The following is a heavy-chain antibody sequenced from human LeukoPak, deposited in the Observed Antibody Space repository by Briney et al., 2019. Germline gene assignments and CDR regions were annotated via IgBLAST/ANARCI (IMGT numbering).Heavy chain of an antibody. D-gene: IGHD5-18*01. CDR1: GGTFSSYA. Sequence: ASVKVSCKASGGTFSSYAISWVRQAPGQGLEWMGIINPSGGSTSYAQKFQGRVTMTRDMSTSTVYMELSSLRSEDTAVYYCAREFRGGYSYGPFDYWGQGTLVTVSS. V-gene: IGHV1-46*01. CDR3: AREFRGGYSYGPFDY. CDR2: INPSGGST. J-gene: IGHJ4*02.